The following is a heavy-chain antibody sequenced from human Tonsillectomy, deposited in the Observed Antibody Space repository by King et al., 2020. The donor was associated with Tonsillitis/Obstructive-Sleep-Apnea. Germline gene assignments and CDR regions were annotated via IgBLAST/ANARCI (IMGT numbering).Heavy chain of an antibody. CDR3: AKDRDPSGSKPRDFDY. Sequence: DVQLVESWGGLVQPGGSLRLSCAASGFTFSSYAMSWVRQAPGKGLEWVSAISGSGGSTYYADSVKGRFTISRDNSKNTLYLQMNSLRAEDTAVYYCAKDRDPSGSKPRDFDYWGQGTLVTVSS. V-gene: IGHV3-23*04. J-gene: IGHJ4*02. D-gene: IGHD1-26*01. CDR2: ISGSGGST. CDR1: GFTFSSYA.